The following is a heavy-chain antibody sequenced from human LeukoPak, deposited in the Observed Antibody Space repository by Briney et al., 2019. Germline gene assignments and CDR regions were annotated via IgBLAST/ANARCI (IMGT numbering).Heavy chain of an antibody. J-gene: IGHJ4*02. CDR1: GGSISSYY. CDR3: ARASVRGYSYGY. Sequence: SETLSLTCTVSGGSISSYYWSWIRQPPGKGLEWIGYIYYSGSTNYNPSLKSRVTISVDTSKNQFSLKLSSVTAADTAVYYCARASVRGYSYGYWGRGTLVTVSS. CDR2: IYYSGST. D-gene: IGHD5-18*01. V-gene: IGHV4-59*01.